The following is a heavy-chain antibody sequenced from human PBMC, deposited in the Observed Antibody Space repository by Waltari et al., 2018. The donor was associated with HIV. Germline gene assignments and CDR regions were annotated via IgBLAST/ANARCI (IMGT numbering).Heavy chain of an antibody. CDR1: GGSISSSSYY. CDR2: IYYSGST. CDR3: EVKGYYDSSAMGAFDI. J-gene: IGHJ3*02. D-gene: IGHD3-22*01. Sequence: QLQLQESGPGLVKPSETLSLTCTVSGGSISSSSYYWGWIRQPPGKGLEWIGSIYYSGSTYYNPSLKSRVTISVDTSKNQFSLKLSSVTAADTAVYYCEVKGYYDSSAMGAFDIWGQGTMVTVSS. V-gene: IGHV4-39*01.